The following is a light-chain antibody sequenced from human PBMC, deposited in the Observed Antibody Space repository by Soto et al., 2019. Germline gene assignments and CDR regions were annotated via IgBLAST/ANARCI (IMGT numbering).Light chain of an antibody. CDR2: GAS. CDR3: QKYDNSPRT. V-gene: IGKV3-20*01. CDR1: QTINAAH. Sequence: EIVLTQSPGTLSLSPGERASLSCRASQTINAAHLAWYQQKPGQAPRLLIYGASNRAAGIPDRFSGSASGTDFTLTISRLEPEDFAVYYCQKYDNSPRTFGQGTKVDIK. J-gene: IGKJ1*01.